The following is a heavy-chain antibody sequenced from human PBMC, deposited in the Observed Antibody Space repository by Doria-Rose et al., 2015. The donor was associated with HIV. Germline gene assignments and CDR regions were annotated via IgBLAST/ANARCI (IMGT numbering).Heavy chain of an antibody. CDR2: IFSDDER. V-gene: IGHV2-26*01. CDR1: GVSLSSPGMG. J-gene: IGHJ4*02. D-gene: IGHD6-13*01. CDR3: ARIKSSRWYHKYYFDF. Sequence: SGPVLVKPTETLTLTCTVSGVSLSSPGMGVSWIRQPPGKDLEWLANIFSDDERYYKTSLKSRLTISRGTSKSQVVLTMTGMDPVDTATYYCARIKSSRWYHKYYFDFWGQGTLVIVSA.